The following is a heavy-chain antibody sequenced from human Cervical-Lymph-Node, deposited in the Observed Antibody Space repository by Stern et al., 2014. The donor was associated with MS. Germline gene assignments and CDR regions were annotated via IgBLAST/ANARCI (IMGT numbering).Heavy chain of an antibody. CDR3: AKDRLFCSGGGCYAMDV. D-gene: IGHD2-15*01. CDR1: GFTLRSYG. CDR2: ISNDGNDK. J-gene: IGHJ6*02. V-gene: IGHV3-30*18. Sequence: VQLVESGGGVVQPGRSLRLSCAASGFTLRSYGMHWVRQAPGKALEGGAVISNDGNDKYYTDSAKGRLNIHRENSQNTLYLQMNSLRTEDTAVYYCAKDRLFCSGGGCYAMDVWGQGTTVTVSS.